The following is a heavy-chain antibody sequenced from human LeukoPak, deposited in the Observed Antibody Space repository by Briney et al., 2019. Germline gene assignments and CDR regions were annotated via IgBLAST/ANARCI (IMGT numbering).Heavy chain of an antibody. CDR3: ARDAEGYGDYRNWYFDL. CDR1: GGSISSYY. J-gene: IGHJ2*01. CDR2: IYYSGST. Sequence: SETLSLTCTVSGGSISSYYWSWIRQPPGKGLEWIGYIYYSGSTSYNPSLKSRVTISVDTSKNQFSLKLSSVTAADTAVYYCARDAEGYGDYRNWYFDLWGRGTLVTVSS. V-gene: IGHV4-59*12. D-gene: IGHD4-17*01.